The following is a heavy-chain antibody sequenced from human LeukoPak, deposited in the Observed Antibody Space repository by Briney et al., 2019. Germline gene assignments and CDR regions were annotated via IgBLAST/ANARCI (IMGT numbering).Heavy chain of an antibody. J-gene: IGHJ6*03. CDR3: AKGVDYDSSGWYYYYMDV. Sequence: GASVKVSCKTSGYTFINYYMHWVRQAPGQGLEWMGWINPYSGDTDFAQKFQGRLSMTRDTSIITAYMELMKITSDDTAVYYCAKGVDYDSSGWYYYYMDVWGKGTTVTISS. CDR1: GYTFINYY. D-gene: IGHD3-22*01. V-gene: IGHV1-2*02. CDR2: INPYSGDT.